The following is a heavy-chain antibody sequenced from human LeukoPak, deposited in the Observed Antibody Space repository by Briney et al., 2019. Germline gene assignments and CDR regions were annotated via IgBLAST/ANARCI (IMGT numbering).Heavy chain of an antibody. J-gene: IGHJ4*02. CDR3: ARRPRSSAGDFDY. Sequence: PSETLSLTCTVSGGSISSSSYYWGWIRQPPGKGLEWIGSIYYSGSTYYNPSLKRRVTISVDTSKNQFSLKLSSVTAADTAVYYCARRPRSSAGDFDYWGQGTLVTVSS. CDR1: GGSISSSSYY. CDR2: IYYSGST. V-gene: IGHV4-39*01. D-gene: IGHD7-27*01.